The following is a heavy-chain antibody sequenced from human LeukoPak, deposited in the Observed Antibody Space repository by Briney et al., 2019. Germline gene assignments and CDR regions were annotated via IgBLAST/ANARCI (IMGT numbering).Heavy chain of an antibody. J-gene: IGHJ4*02. D-gene: IGHD2-2*01. CDR3: TSNAMPLAFDY. V-gene: IGHV3-49*04. CDR2: IRSQTYGGTT. Sequence: QPGGSLRLSCTASGFTFGDYAMSWVRHAPGKGLEWVGFIRSQTYGGTTEYAASVKGRFTISRDDSKSIAYLQMNSLKTEDTAVYYCTSNAMPLAFDYWGQGTLVTVSS. CDR1: GFTFGDYA.